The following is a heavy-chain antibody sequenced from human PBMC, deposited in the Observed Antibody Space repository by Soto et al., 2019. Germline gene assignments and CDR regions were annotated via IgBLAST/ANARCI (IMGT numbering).Heavy chain of an antibody. V-gene: IGHV1-18*01. D-gene: IGHD2-2*01. J-gene: IGHJ6*02. CDR1: GYTFTSYG. CDR2: ISAYNGNT. Sequence: ASVKVSCKASGYTFTSYGISWVRQAPGQGLEWMGWISAYNGNTNYAQKFQGRVTMTRNTSISTAYMELSSLRSEDTAVYYCAREVGYYYGMDLRAQRTTVTVSS. CDR3: AREVGYYYGMDL.